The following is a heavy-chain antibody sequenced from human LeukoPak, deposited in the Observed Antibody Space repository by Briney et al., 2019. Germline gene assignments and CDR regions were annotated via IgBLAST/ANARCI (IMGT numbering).Heavy chain of an antibody. D-gene: IGHD1-26*01. Sequence: GASVKVSCKAFGGTFSSYAISWVRQAPGQGLEWMGGIIPIFGTANYAQKFQGRVTITADESTSTAYMELSSLRSEDTAVYYCARFPQVSGSYEYYFDYWGQGTLVTVSS. CDR2: IIPIFGTA. J-gene: IGHJ4*02. CDR3: ARFPQVSGSYEYYFDY. CDR1: GGTFSSYA. V-gene: IGHV1-69*13.